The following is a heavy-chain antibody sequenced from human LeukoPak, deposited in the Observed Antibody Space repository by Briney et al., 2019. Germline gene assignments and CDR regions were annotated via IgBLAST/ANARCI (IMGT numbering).Heavy chain of an antibody. D-gene: IGHD1-26*01. Sequence: PGGSLRLSCAASGFTISTYAMTWVRQAPGKGLEWVSSISANGGSTFCADSVKGRFAISRDPSKNTLYLQMDSLRVDGTAVYYCAKGPSDRAIDYWGQGTLVTVSS. CDR1: GFTISTYA. CDR2: ISANGGST. CDR3: AKGPSDRAIDY. J-gene: IGHJ4*02. V-gene: IGHV3-23*01.